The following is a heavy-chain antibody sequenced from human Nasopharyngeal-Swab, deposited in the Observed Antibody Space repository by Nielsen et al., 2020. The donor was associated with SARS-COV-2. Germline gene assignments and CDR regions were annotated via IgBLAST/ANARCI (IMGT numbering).Heavy chain of an antibody. CDR1: GFTFSSYW. J-gene: IGHJ4*02. Sequence: PCAASGFTFSSYWMSWVRQAPGKGLEWVANIKEDGSEKYYVDSVKGRFTISRDNAKNSLYLQMNSLRAEDTAVYYCAGGNSADHWGQGTLVTVSS. CDR3: AGGNSADH. CDR2: IKEDGSEK. V-gene: IGHV3-7*03. D-gene: IGHD4-23*01.